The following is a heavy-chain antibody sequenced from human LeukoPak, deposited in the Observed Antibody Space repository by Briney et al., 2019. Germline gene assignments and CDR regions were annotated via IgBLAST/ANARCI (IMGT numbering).Heavy chain of an antibody. Sequence: GGSLGLSCAASGFTVSSNYMSWVRQAPGKGLEWVSVIYSGGSTYYADSVRGRFTISRDNSKNTLYLQMNSLRAEDTAVYYCARDPMTTEAFDIWGQGTMVTVSS. CDR1: GFTVSSNY. CDR2: IYSGGST. J-gene: IGHJ3*02. D-gene: IGHD4-11*01. CDR3: ARDPMTTEAFDI. V-gene: IGHV3-53*01.